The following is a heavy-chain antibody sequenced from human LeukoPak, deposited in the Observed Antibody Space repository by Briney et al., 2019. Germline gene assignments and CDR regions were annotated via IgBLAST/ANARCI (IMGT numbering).Heavy chain of an antibody. CDR1: GFAFSNYA. V-gene: IGHV3-23*01. CDR3: AKDYSDSRVGDVFLEY. Sequence: GGSLSLSCAASGFAFSNYAMSWFRQAPGKGLEWVSGITSGFTPHYADSVKGRFTISRDNSKNTFHLQMNSLRAEDTAVYYCAKDYSDSRVGDVFLEYWGQGTLVTVSS. J-gene: IGHJ4*02. D-gene: IGHD1-26*01. CDR2: ITSGFTP.